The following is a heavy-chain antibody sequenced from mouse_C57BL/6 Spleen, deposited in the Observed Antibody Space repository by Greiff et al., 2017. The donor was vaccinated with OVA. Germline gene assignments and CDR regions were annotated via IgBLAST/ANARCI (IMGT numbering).Heavy chain of an antibody. D-gene: IGHD1-1*01. Sequence: VQLQQPGAELVMPGASVKLSCKASGYTFTSYWMHWVKQRPGQGLEWIGEIDPSDSYTNYNQKFKGKSTLTVDKSSSTAYMQLSSLTSEYSAVYYCARSTMPYGSSYYYAMDYWGQGTSVTVSS. CDR1: GYTFTSYW. V-gene: IGHV1-69*01. CDR3: ARSTMPYGSSYYYAMDY. CDR2: IDPSDSYT. J-gene: IGHJ4*01.